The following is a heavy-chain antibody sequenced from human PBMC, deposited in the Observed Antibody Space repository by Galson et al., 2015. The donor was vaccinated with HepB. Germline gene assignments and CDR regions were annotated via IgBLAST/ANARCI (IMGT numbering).Heavy chain of an antibody. J-gene: IGHJ3*02. D-gene: IGHD3-22*01. V-gene: IGHV3-7*03. Sequence: SLRLSCAASGFTCSSYWMSWFRQAPGKGLEWVANIKQDGSEKYYVDSVKGRFTISRDNAKNSLYLQMNSLRAEDTAVYYCARRMIVVVITDDAFDIWGQGTMVTVSS. CDR2: IKQDGSEK. CDR1: GFTCSSYW. CDR3: ARRMIVVVITDDAFDI.